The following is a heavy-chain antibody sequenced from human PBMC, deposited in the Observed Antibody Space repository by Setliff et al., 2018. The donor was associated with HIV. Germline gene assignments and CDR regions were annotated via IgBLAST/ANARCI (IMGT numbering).Heavy chain of an antibody. V-gene: IGHV3-21*01. J-gene: IGHJ3*02. Sequence: GESLKISCAASGFSFSSYSMNWVRQAPGKGLEWASSISSGTRYIHYADSVKGRFTISRDNVKNALYLQMNSLRAEDTAVYYCASGREQGLRHAFDIWGQGAMVTV. CDR3: ASGREQGLRHAFDI. CDR1: GFSFSSYS. CDR2: ISSGTRYI. D-gene: IGHD4-17*01.